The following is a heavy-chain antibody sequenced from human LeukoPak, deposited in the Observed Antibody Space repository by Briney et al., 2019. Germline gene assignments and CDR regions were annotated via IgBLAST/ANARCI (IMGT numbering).Heavy chain of an antibody. J-gene: IGHJ5*02. CDR1: GFTFSSYG. CDR2: ISYDGSTK. V-gene: IGHV3-30*03. D-gene: IGHD6-13*01. CDR3: GGGVAAAQRHWFDP. Sequence: PGGSLRLSCAASGFTFSSYGMHWVRQAPGKGLEWVAVISYDGSTKYYADSVKGRFTISRDNSKNTLYMQMNSLRGEDTAVYYCGGGVAAAQRHWFDPWGQGTLVTVSS.